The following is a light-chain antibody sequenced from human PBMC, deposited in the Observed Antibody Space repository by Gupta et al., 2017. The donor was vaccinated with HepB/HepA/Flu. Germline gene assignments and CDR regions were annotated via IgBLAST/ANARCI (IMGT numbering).Light chain of an antibody. CDR1: QSVSIY. CDR2: DTS. CDR3: QQRSNCPIT. Sequence: EIVLTQSPATLSLSPGERATLSCRASQSVSIYLAWYQQKPGQAPRLLIYDTSNRATGIPARFSGSGSGTDFTLTISSLEPEDFAVYYCQQRSNCPITFGGGVKVDIK. J-gene: IGKJ4*01. V-gene: IGKV3-11*01.